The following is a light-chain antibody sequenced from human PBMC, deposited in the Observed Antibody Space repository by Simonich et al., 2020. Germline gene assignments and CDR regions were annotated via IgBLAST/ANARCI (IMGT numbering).Light chain of an antibody. CDR2: DVS. CDR3: SSYTSSSTWV. J-gene: IGLJ3*02. Sequence: QSALTQPASVSGSPGQSITISCTGTSSDVGGYNYVSWYQQHPGKAPKLMIYDVSKRPSGFSNRFSGSKSGNTASLTISGLQAEDEADYYCSSYTSSSTWVFCGGTKLTVL. CDR1: SSDVGGYNY. V-gene: IGLV2-14*01.